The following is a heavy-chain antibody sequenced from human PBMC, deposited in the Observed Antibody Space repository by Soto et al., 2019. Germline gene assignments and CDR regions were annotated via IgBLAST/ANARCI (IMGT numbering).Heavy chain of an antibody. CDR2: IIPIFGTA. Sequence: QVQLVQSGAEVKQPGSSVKVSCKASGGTFSSYAISWVRQAPGQGLEWMGGIIPIFGTANYAQKFQGRVTITADESTSTAYMELSSLRSEDTAVYYCARDTEVGYAIPSGMDVWGQGTTVTVSS. V-gene: IGHV1-69*01. J-gene: IGHJ6*02. CDR3: ARDTEVGYAIPSGMDV. CDR1: GGTFSSYA. D-gene: IGHD2-8*01.